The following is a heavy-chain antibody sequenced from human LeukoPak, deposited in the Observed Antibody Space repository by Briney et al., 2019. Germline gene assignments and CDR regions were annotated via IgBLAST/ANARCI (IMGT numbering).Heavy chain of an antibody. CDR3: ARDYEGVFDY. V-gene: IGHV3-21*01. CDR1: GFTFSCYS. J-gene: IGHJ4*02. D-gene: IGHD5-12*01. Sequence: GGPLRLFCAACGFTFSCYSVNWVRQAPGKGLEWVSYLSSSSSYIYYAHSVKGRFTISRDNAKNSLYLQMNRLRAEDTAVYYCARDYEGVFDYWGQGTLVTVSS. CDR2: LSSSSSYI.